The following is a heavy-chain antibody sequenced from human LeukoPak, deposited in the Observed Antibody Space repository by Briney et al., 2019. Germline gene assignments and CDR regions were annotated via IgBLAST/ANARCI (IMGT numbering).Heavy chain of an antibody. CDR2: IFPADSDT. CDR1: GYSFTIKC. V-gene: IGHV5-51*01. Sequence: KPGESLKISWKASGYSFTIKCIGWVRQMPGKGLEWMGIIFPADSDTRYSPSFQGQVTISADKSISTTYLQWSSLKASDTAMYYCARHSDGSSWVKPNYWGQGTLVTISS. CDR3: ARHSDGSSWVKPNY. J-gene: IGHJ4*02. D-gene: IGHD6-13*01.